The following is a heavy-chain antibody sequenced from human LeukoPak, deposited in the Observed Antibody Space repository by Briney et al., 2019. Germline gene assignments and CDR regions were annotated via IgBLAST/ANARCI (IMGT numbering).Heavy chain of an antibody. CDR2: FSGSGGST. Sequence: GGSLRLSCAASGFTFSSYAMSWVHQAPGKGLEWVSAFSGSGGSTYYADSVKGRFTISRDNSKNTLYLQMNSLRAEDTAVYYCAKDVLYCSGGSCYSGYFDYWGQGTLVTVSS. CDR1: GFTFSSYA. CDR3: AKDVLYCSGGSCYSGYFDY. D-gene: IGHD2-15*01. V-gene: IGHV3-23*01. J-gene: IGHJ4*02.